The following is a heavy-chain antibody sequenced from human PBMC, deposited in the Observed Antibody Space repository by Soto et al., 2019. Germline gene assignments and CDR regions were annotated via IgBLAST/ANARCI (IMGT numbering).Heavy chain of an antibody. CDR2: ISGSGGST. J-gene: IGHJ4*02. V-gene: IGHV3-23*01. CDR3: AKVVVPAAEGSDY. Sequence: GXLRLSCAASGFTFSSYAMSWVLQSPGKGLEWVSAISGSGGSTYYADSVKGRFTISRDNSKNTLYLQMNSLRAEDTAVYYCAKVVVPAAEGSDYWGQGTLVTVSS. D-gene: IGHD2-2*01. CDR1: GFTFSSYA.